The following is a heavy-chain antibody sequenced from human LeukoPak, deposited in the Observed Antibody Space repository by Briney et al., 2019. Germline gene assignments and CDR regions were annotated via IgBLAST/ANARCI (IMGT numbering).Heavy chain of an antibody. CDR2: ISGSGGST. Sequence: GGSLRLSCAASGFTFSSYAMSWVRQAPGKGLEWVSAISGSGGSTYYADSVKGRFTISRDNSKNTLYLQMNSLRAEDTAVYYCAKSFNDFWISMDYYYMDVWGKGTTVTVSS. D-gene: IGHD3-3*01. V-gene: IGHV3-23*01. J-gene: IGHJ6*03. CDR3: AKSFNDFWISMDYYYMDV. CDR1: GFTFSSYA.